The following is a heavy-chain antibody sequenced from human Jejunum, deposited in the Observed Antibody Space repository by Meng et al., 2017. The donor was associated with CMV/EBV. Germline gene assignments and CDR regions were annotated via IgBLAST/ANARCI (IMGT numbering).Heavy chain of an antibody. V-gene: IGHV5-51*01. J-gene: IGHJ4*02. CDR2: FYPADTDT. D-gene: IGHD3-22*01. CDR1: YC. CDR3: ARHHFYYYDSSGYLNLYNFDY. Sequence: YCIAWVSQMPGKGLEWMGSFYPADTDTRYSPSFQGQVTISTDKSISTAYLQWSSLKASDTAMYYCARHHFYYYDSSGYLNLYNFDYWGQGTLVTVSS.